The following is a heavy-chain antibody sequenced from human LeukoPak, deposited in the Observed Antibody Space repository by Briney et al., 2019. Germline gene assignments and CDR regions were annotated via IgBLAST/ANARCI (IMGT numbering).Heavy chain of an antibody. CDR1: GFTFSSYS. V-gene: IGHV3-21*01. CDR3: AKGKDSVAGATNDY. CDR2: ISSSGTYK. Sequence: GGSLRLSCAVSGFTFSSYSMRWVRPAPGRGLEWVSSISSSGTYKYYADSVKGRFTISRDNAKNSLYLQMNSLRAEDTAVYYCAKGKDSVAGATNDYWGQGTLVTVSS. J-gene: IGHJ4*02. D-gene: IGHD6-19*01.